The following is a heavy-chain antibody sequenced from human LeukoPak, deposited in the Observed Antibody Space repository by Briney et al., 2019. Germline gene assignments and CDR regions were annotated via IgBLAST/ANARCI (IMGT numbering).Heavy chain of an antibody. V-gene: IGHV1-2*06. CDR1: GYTFISYG. D-gene: IGHD2-15*01. CDR2: INPNSGGT. Sequence: GASVKVSCKASGYTFISYGISWVRQAPGQGLEWMGRINPNSGGTDYAQNFQGRVTMTRDTSISTAYMELSRLRSDDTAVYYCARGYCSGGTCYLVENWLDPWGQGTLVTVSS. CDR3: ARGYCSGGTCYLVENWLDP. J-gene: IGHJ5*02.